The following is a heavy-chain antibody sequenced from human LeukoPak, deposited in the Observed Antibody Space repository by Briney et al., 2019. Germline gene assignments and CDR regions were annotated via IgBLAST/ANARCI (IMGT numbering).Heavy chain of an antibody. J-gene: IGHJ4*02. Sequence: ASVKVSCKASGYTFTSYGINWVRQAPGQGLEWMGWISAYNGDTNYAQKLQGRVTMTTDTSTSTAYMELRSLRSDDTAVYYCARDYYDSSGFYYFDYWGQGTLVTVSS. CDR2: ISAYNGDT. CDR3: ARDYYDSSGFYYFDY. V-gene: IGHV1-18*01. D-gene: IGHD3-22*01. CDR1: GYTFTSYG.